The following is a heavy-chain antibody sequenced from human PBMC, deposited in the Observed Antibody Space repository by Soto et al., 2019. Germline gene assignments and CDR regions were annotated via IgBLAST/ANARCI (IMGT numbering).Heavy chain of an antibody. J-gene: IGHJ4*02. V-gene: IGHV4-4*07. Sequence: KTSETLSLTCTVSAGSISSYYWSWIRQPAGKGLEWIGRIYTSGSTNYNPSLKSRVTMSVDTSKNQFSLKLSSVTAADTAVYYCVSTKRYSGSSNYFDYWGQGTLVTVSS. D-gene: IGHD1-26*01. CDR2: IYTSGST. CDR3: VSTKRYSGSSNYFDY. CDR1: AGSISSYY.